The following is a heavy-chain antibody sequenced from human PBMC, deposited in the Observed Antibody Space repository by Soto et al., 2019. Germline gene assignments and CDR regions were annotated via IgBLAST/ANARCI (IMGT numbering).Heavy chain of an antibody. V-gene: IGHV1-2*04. CDR3: ARGRIVVVPAATEPRYYYYYYGMDV. J-gene: IGHJ6*02. CDR2: INPNSGGT. Sequence: SCKASGYTFTGYYMHWVRQAPGQGLEWMGWINPNSGGTNYAQKFQGWVTMTRDTSISTAYMELSRLRSDDTAVYYCARGRIVVVPAATEPRYYYYYYGMDVWGQGTTVTVSS. CDR1: GYTFTGYY. D-gene: IGHD2-2*01.